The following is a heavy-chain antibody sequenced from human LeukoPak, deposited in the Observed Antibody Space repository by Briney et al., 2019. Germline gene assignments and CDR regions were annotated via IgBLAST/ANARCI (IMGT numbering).Heavy chain of an antibody. J-gene: IGHJ3*02. D-gene: IGHD3-10*01. CDR1: GGSISSSSYY. V-gene: IGHV4-39*01. CDR3: ARRRVGYAFDI. CDR2: IYYSGST. Sequence: SETLSLTYTVSGGSISSSSYYWGWIRQPPGKGLEWIGSIYYSGSTYYNPSLKSRVTISVDTSKNQFSLKLSSVTAADTAVYYCARRRVGYAFDIWGQGTMVTVPS.